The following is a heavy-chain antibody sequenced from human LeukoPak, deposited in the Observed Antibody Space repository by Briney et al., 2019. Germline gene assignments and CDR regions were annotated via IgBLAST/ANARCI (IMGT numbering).Heavy chain of an antibody. Sequence: GGSLRLSCAGSGFTFRSYWMSWVRQAPGKGLEWVANIKEDGSEKYYVDSVKGRFTISRDNSKNTLYLQMNSLRAEDTAVYYCAKMIRVGAKPDAFDIWGQGTMVTVSS. CDR1: GFTFRSYW. J-gene: IGHJ3*02. V-gene: IGHV3-7*03. D-gene: IGHD1-26*01. CDR3: AKMIRVGAKPDAFDI. CDR2: IKEDGSEK.